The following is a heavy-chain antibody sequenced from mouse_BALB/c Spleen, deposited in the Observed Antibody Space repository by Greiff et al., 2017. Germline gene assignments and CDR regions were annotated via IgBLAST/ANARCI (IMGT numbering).Heavy chain of an antibody. D-gene: IGHD2-1*01. J-gene: IGHJ4*01. CDR2: INPYNDGT. CDR1: GYTFTSYV. CDR3: ARKGKRNAMDY. V-gene: IGHV1-14*01. Sequence: VQLKESGPELVKPGASVKMSCKASGYTFTSYVMHWVKQKPGQGLEWIGYINPYNDGTKYNEKFKGKATLTSDKSSSTAYMELSSLTSEDSAVYYCARKGKRNAMDYWGQGTSVTVSS.